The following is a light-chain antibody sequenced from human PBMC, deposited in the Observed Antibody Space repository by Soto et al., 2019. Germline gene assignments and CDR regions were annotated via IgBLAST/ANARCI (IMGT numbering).Light chain of an antibody. CDR2: KKS. CDR1: QSISNW. J-gene: IGKJ4*01. CDR3: QQYPSFSLT. Sequence: DIQMTQSPSTLSASVGDRVTITCRASQSISNWLAWYQQKPGKAPKLLIYKKSKLESWVPSRFSGSGSGTEFSLTISSLQPYDFATYYCQQYPSFSLTFGGGTMVEVK. V-gene: IGKV1-5*03.